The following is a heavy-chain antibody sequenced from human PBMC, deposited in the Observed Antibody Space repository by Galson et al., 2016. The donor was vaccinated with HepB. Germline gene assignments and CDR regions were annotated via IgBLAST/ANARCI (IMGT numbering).Heavy chain of an antibody. CDR3: TRGTFGGIGTDF. V-gene: IGHV1-46*02. D-gene: IGHD3-16*01. CDR1: GYTFNTHY. J-gene: IGHJ4*02. CDR2: LNPRDAKT. Sequence: SVKVSCKASGYTFNTHYIHWVRQAPGQGLDWLGILNPRDAKTTYEQNFQGRINMTTDTSTSTVYTELNSRTSEDTAVYFCTRGTFGGIGTDFWGQGTLVTVSS.